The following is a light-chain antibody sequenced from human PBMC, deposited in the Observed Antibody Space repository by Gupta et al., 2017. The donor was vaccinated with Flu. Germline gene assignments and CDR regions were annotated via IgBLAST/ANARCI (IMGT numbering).Light chain of an antibody. CDR2: NES. J-gene: IGLJ2*01. V-gene: IGLV3-25*03. Sequence: GQTATLTCSGVAMKKEYAYWYRPSPDHPPVLVMYNESLRRSAVPASFSGASSATTVTFTISGVQAEDEADYYCQSADSSSTHVVFGGGTKLTGL. CDR1: AMKKEY. CDR3: QSADSSSTHVV.